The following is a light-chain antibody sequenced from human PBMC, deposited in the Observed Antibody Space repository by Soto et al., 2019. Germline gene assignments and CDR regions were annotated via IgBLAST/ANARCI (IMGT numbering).Light chain of an antibody. CDR3: KQYGDSPVP. CDR2: DAS. CDR1: QSVSSY. Sequence: EIVMTQSPGTLSLSPGERATLSCRASQSVSSYLAWYQQKPGQAPRLLISDASDRATGIPDRFSGSGSGTDFTLTISRLVPEDFAVYYCKQYGDSPVPFGQRTKMDMK. J-gene: IGKJ1*01. V-gene: IGKV3-20*01.